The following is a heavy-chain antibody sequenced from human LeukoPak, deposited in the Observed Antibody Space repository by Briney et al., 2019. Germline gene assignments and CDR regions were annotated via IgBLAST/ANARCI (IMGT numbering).Heavy chain of an antibody. CDR3: ARGTSSSGWYSLGWFDP. J-gene: IGHJ5*02. Sequence: ASVKVSCKASGYTFTSYGISWVRQAPGQGLEWMGWISAYNGNTNYAQKLQGRVTMTTDTSTSTAYMELRSLRSDDTAVYYCARGTSSSGWYSLGWFDPWGQGTLVTVSS. CDR2: ISAYNGNT. V-gene: IGHV1-18*01. CDR1: GYTFTSYG. D-gene: IGHD6-19*01.